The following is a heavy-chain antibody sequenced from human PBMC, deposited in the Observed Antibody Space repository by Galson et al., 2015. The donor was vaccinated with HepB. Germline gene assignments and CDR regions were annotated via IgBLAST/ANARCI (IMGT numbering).Heavy chain of an antibody. CDR2: IKKDGSAK. Sequence: SLRLSCEASGFTFSCYWMHWVRQAPGKGLEWVANIKKDGSAKNYVESVKGRFTISSDNAKNSLYLQMNSLRAEDSGVYYCAREPAAIGYTDHWGLGALFTVSS. CDR1: GFTFSCYW. CDR3: AREPAAIGYTDH. D-gene: IGHD5-18*01. J-gene: IGHJ4*02. V-gene: IGHV3-7*01.